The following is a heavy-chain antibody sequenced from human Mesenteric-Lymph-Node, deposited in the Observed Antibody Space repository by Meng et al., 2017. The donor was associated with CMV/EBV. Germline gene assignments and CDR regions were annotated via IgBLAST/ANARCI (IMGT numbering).Heavy chain of an antibody. J-gene: IGHJ6*02. CDR1: GFTFGDYA. Sequence: GGSLKISCTASGFTFGDYAMSWVRQAPGKGLEWVGFIRSKAYGGTTEYAASVKGRFTISRDDSKSIAYLQMNSLKTEDTAVYYCTRDCSSTSCYLGYYYYGMDVWGQGTTVTVSS. D-gene: IGHD2-2*01. V-gene: IGHV3-49*04. CDR2: IRSKAYGGTT. CDR3: TRDCSSTSCYLGYYYYGMDV.